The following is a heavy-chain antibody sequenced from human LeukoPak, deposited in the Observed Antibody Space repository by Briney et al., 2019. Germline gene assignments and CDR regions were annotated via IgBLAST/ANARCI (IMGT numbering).Heavy chain of an antibody. V-gene: IGHV4-4*07. CDR1: GGSISPHF. CDR3: ARTEVLPDYYDNSGGFDY. CDR2: IYNSGST. Sequence: SETLSLTCTVSGGSISPHFWSWIRQPAGKGLEWIGRIYNSGSTSYNPSLKSRLTMSVDTSKNQFSLQLRSVTAADTAVYYCARTEVLPDYYDNSGGFDYWGQGILVTVSS. J-gene: IGHJ4*02. D-gene: IGHD3-22*01.